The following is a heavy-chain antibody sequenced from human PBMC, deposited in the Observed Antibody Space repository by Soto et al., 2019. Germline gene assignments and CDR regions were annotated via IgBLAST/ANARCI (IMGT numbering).Heavy chain of an antibody. J-gene: IGHJ6*03. CDR3: AKAGLKTGDRYYYLFYSSMDV. CDR2: ISGGGGST. V-gene: IGHV3-23*01. D-gene: IGHD7-27*01. CDR1: GFTFSSYA. Sequence: GGSLRLSCAASGFTFSSYAMSWVRQAPGKGLEWVSAISGGGGSTYYADSVKGRFTISRDNSKNTLYLQMNSLRAEDTAVYYCAKAGLKTGDRYYYLFYSSMDVWGKGTTVTVS.